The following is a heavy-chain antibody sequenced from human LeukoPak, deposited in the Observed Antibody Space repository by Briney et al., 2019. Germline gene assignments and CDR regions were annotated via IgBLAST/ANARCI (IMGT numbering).Heavy chain of an antibody. CDR1: GFTISSYA. J-gene: IGHJ3*02. D-gene: IGHD2-2*01. CDR2: ISGSGGST. CDR3: AKSVVPAAIDPDAFDI. V-gene: IGHV3-23*01. Sequence: GGSLRLSCAASGFTISSYAMSWVRQAPGKGLEWVSAISGSGGSTYYADSVKGRFTISRDNSKNTLYLQMNSLRAEDTAVYYCAKSVVPAAIDPDAFDIWGQGTMVTVSS.